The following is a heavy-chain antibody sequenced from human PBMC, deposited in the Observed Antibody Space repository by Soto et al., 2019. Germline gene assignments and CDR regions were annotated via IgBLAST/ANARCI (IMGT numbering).Heavy chain of an antibody. CDR3: AHIVVAGLGYYFDY. Sequence: QITLKESGPTLVKPTQTLTLTCTFSGFSLSSTRMAVGWIRQPPGKALEWLALIYWDDDKRYSPFLKSRLTITKDTSKHQVVITMSNMDPVDTARYYCAHIVVAGLGYYFDYWGQGTLVTVSS. J-gene: IGHJ4*02. V-gene: IGHV2-5*02. CDR1: GFSLSSTRMA. D-gene: IGHD6-19*01. CDR2: IYWDDDK.